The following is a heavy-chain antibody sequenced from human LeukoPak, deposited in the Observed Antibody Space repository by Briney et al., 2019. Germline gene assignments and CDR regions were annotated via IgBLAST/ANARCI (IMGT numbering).Heavy chain of an antibody. J-gene: IGHJ5*02. V-gene: IGHV4-61*02. Sequence: SETLSLTCTVSGGSISSGSYYWSWIRQPAGKGLEWIGRIYTSGSTYYNPSLKSRVTISVDTSKNQFSLKLSSVTAADTAVYYCARHAVATINWFDPWGQGTLVTVSS. CDR3: ARHAVATINWFDP. CDR1: GGSISSGSYY. D-gene: IGHD5-12*01. CDR2: IYTSGST.